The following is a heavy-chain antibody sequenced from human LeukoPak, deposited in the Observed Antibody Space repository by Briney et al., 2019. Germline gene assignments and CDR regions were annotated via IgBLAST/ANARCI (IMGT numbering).Heavy chain of an antibody. CDR1: GYTFTNYG. Sequence: ASVKVSCKASGYTFTNYGISWARQAPGQGLEWMGWISAYNSNAKYAQNLQGRVTMTTDTSTSTAYMELRSLRSDDTAVYYCARATQAITDFDPWGQGTLVTVSS. J-gene: IGHJ5*02. D-gene: IGHD5-24*01. CDR2: ISAYNSNA. V-gene: IGHV1-18*01. CDR3: ARATQAITDFDP.